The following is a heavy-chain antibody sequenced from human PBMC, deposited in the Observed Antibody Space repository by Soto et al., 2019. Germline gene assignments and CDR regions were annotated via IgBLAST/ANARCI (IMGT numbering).Heavy chain of an antibody. CDR2: ISSSGSTI. J-gene: IGHJ6*03. CDR1: GFTFSDYY. CDR3: ARSFTLYGPRSYYYMDV. Sequence: GGSLRLSCAASGFTFSDYYMSWIRQAPGKGLEWVSYISSSGSTIYYADSVKGRFTISRDNAKNSLYLQVNSLRAEDTAVYYCARSFTLYGPRSYYYMDVWGKGTTVTVSS. V-gene: IGHV3-11*01. D-gene: IGHD4-17*01.